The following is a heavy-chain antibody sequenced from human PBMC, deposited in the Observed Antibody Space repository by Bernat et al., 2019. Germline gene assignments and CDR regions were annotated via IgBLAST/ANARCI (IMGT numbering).Heavy chain of an antibody. D-gene: IGHD2-2*01. CDR2: INPSGGST. V-gene: IGHV1-46*01. Sequence: QVQLVQSGAEVKKPGASVKVSCKASGYTFTSYDMHWVRQAPGQGLEWMGIINPSGGSTSYAHKFQGRVTMTRDTSTSTDYMELSSLRSEDTAVYYCARTMGRYCSSTSCEFDYWGQGTLVTVSS. CDR3: ARTMGRYCSSTSCEFDY. J-gene: IGHJ4*02. CDR1: GYTFTSYD.